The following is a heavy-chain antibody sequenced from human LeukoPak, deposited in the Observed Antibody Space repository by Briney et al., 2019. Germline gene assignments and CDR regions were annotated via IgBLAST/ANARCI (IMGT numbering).Heavy chain of an antibody. Sequence: GGSLRLSCAASGFTVSSNYMSWVRQAPGKGLEWVSLIYSGGSTYYADSVKGRFTISRDNSKNTLYLQMNSLSADDTAVYYCARGRFSSGWHFDYWGQGTLVRVSS. CDR3: ARGRFSSGWHFDY. J-gene: IGHJ4*02. D-gene: IGHD6-19*01. CDR2: IYSGGST. CDR1: GFTVSSNY. V-gene: IGHV3-53*01.